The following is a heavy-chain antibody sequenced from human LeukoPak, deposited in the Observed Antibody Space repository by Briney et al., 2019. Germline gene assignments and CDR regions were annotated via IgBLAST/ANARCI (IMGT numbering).Heavy chain of an antibody. J-gene: IGHJ4*02. V-gene: IGHV4-61*02. CDR3: AKGEADPVLFDY. CDR2: MYTSGST. CDR1: SGSISSGSYY. D-gene: IGHD6-6*01. Sequence: SETLSLTCTVSSGSISSGSYYWSWIRQPAGKGLEWIGRMYTSGSTNYNPSLKSRVTISIDMSKNQFSLNLSSVTAADTAMYYRAKGEADPVLFDYWGQGTLVTVSS.